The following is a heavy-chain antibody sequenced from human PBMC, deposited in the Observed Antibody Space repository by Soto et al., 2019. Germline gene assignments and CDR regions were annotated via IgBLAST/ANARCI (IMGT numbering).Heavy chain of an antibody. J-gene: IGHJ6*01. V-gene: IGHV4-59*01. Sequence: QVQLQESGPGLVKPSETLSLTCRISGGSISSYYWNWIRQAPGKGLEWIGFISYSGSTNYNPALTSRVTISVATSKGQMSLRLNSVTAADTAVYYCARVQSTSWGYYYAVDVWGQGTTVTVSS. CDR1: GGSISSYY. D-gene: IGHD2-2*01. CDR3: ARVQSTSWGYYYAVDV. CDR2: ISYSGST.